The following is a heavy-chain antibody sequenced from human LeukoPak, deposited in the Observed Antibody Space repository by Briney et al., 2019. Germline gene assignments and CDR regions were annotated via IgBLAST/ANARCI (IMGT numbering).Heavy chain of an antibody. Sequence: GGSLRLSCVASGFTFSRHYMSWVRQAPGKGLEWVANIKQDSSAKAYVDSVKGRFTVSRDNAKNSMSLQMNSLRVEDTAIYYCVRWSYDNSAYYYDHWGQGTLVTVSS. D-gene: IGHD3-22*01. CDR1: GFTFSRHY. CDR2: IKQDSSAK. J-gene: IGHJ4*02. CDR3: VRWSYDNSAYYYDH. V-gene: IGHV3-7*03.